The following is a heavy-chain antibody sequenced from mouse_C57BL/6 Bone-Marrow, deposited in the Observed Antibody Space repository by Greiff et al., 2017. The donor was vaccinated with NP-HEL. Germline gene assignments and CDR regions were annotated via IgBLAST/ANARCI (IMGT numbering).Heavy chain of an antibody. CDR3: ARSGYYYGSSYGDAMDY. V-gene: IGHV7-3*01. Sequence: EVKVVESGGGLVQPGGSLSLSCAASGFTFTDYYMSWVRQPPGKALEWLGFIRNKANGYTTEYSASVKGRFTISRDNTQSILYLQMNALRAEDSATYYCARSGYYYGSSYGDAMDYWGQGTSVTVSS. CDR2: IRNKANGYTT. CDR1: GFTFTDYY. J-gene: IGHJ4*01. D-gene: IGHD1-1*01.